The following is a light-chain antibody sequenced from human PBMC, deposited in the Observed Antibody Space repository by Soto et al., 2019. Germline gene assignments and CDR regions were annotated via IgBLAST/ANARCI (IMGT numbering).Light chain of an antibody. CDR2: AAS. CDR1: QSISSY. CDR3: QQSYITPPT. J-gene: IGKJ1*01. V-gene: IGKV1-39*01. Sequence: DIQMTQSPSSLSAYVGDRVTITCRASQSISSYLNWYQQKPGKAPKLLIYAASSLQSGVPSRFSGSGSGTDFTLTTSSLQPEDFATYYCQQSYITPPTFGQGTK.